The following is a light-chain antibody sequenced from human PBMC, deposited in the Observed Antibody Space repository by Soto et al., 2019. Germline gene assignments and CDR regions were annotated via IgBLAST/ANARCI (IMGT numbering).Light chain of an antibody. CDR2: STN. J-gene: IGLJ2*01. V-gene: IGLV1-44*01. CDR3: SSATNTDTLVV. CDR1: TSNIGSKT. Sequence: QSVLTQPPSASGTPGQSVTISCSGSTSNIGSKTVSWYQQVPGAAPKLLIYSTNQWPSGVPDRFSGSKSGTSASLTISGLQPEDEATYFCSSATNTDTLVVFGGGTKLTVL.